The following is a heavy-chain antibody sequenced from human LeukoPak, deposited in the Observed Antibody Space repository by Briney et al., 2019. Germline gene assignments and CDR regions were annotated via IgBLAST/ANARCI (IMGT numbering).Heavy chain of an antibody. CDR1: GGSFSGYY. CDR3: ARGSSRDLRFLEWLLPPPPYGMDV. V-gene: IGHV4-34*01. CDR2: INHSGST. D-gene: IGHD3-3*01. Sequence: PSETLSLTCAVYGGSFSGYYWSWIRQPPGKGLEWIGEINHSGSTNYNPSLKSRVTISVDTSKNQFSLKLSSVTAADTAVYYCARGSSRDLRFLEWLLPPPPYGMDVWGQGTTVTVSS. J-gene: IGHJ6*02.